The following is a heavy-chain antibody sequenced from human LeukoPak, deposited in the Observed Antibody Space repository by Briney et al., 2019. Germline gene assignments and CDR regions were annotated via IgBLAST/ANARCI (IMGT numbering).Heavy chain of an antibody. V-gene: IGHV4-59*01. J-gene: IGHJ3*02. CDR2: IHYSGST. Sequence: SETLSLTCSVSGDSISSYYWSWIRQPPGKGLEWIGYIHYSGSTKYNPSLKSRVTISADTSKKQFSLKLSSVTAADTAVYYCARPQNAGYWKPFDIWGQGTMVTVSS. D-gene: IGHD1-1*01. CDR3: ARPQNAGYWKPFDI. CDR1: GDSISSYY.